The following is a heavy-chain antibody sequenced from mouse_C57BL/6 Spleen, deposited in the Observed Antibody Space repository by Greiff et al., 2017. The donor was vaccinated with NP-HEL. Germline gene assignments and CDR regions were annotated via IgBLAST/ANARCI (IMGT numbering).Heavy chain of an antibody. CDR2: IDPSDSYT. J-gene: IGHJ1*03. CDR1: GYTFTSYW. Sequence: VQLQQSGAELVMPGASVKLSCKASGYTFTSYWMHWVKQRPGQGLEWIGEIDPSDSYTNYNQKFKGKSTLTVDKSSSTAYMQLSGLTSEDSAVYYCARGKGTDWYFDVWGTGTTVTVSS. V-gene: IGHV1-69*01. D-gene: IGHD3-3*01. CDR3: ARGKGTDWYFDV.